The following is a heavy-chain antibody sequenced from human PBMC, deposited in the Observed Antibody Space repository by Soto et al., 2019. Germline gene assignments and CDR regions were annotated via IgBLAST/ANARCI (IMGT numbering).Heavy chain of an antibody. CDR3: VRGLPGGFDP. D-gene: IGHD3-10*01. V-gene: IGHV3-13*01. J-gene: IGHJ5*02. Sequence: GGSLRLSCGASGFIFSNFDMHWVRQTTEKGLEWVSGIGFAGDTNYSGSVKGRFTISRENAKNSLFLQMNSPRVGDTAVYYCVRGLPGGFDPWGQGTLVTVSS. CDR2: IGFAGDT. CDR1: GFIFSNFD.